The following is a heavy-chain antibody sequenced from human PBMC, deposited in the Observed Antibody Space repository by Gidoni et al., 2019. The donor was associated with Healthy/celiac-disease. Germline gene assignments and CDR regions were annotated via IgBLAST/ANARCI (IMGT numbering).Heavy chain of an antibody. D-gene: IGHD6-13*01. CDR3: ARTKNSSSWKYYYGMDV. Sequence: FQLVQSGAEVKKPGASVKVSCKASGYTFTSYGISWVGQAPGQGLEWMGWISAYNGKTNYAQKLQGRVTMTTDTSTSTAYMELRSLRSDDTAVYYCARTKNSSSWKYYYGMDVWGQGTTVTVSS. CDR1: GYTFTSYG. V-gene: IGHV1-18*04. CDR2: ISAYNGKT. J-gene: IGHJ6*02.